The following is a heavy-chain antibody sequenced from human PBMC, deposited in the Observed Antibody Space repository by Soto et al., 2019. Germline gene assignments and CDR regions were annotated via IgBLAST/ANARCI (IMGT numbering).Heavy chain of an antibody. CDR1: GFTFSSYG. CDR2: IWYDGSNK. J-gene: IGHJ6*02. D-gene: IGHD1-26*01. Sequence: VQLVESGGGVVQPGRSLRLSCAASGFTFSSYGMHWVRQAPGKGLEWVAVIWYDGSNKYYADSVKGRFTISRDNSKNTLYLQMNSLRAEDTAVYYCARDGVGATRINYYYYGMDVWGQGTTVTVSS. V-gene: IGHV3-33*01. CDR3: ARDGVGATRINYYYYGMDV.